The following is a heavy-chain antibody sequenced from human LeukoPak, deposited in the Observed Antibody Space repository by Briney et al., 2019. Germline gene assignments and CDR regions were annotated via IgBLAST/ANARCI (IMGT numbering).Heavy chain of an antibody. CDR3: ARVYSSRHYGADAFDI. CDR1: GFTLSDYY. CDR2: ISSSGSTI. J-gene: IGHJ3*02. D-gene: IGHD3-22*01. Sequence: GGSLRLSCVASGFTLSDYYMSWIRQAPGKGLEWVSYISSSGSTIYCADSVKGRFTISRDNAKNSLFVQMNSLRVEDTALYHCARVYSSRHYGADAFDIWGQGTMVTVSS. V-gene: IGHV3-11*01.